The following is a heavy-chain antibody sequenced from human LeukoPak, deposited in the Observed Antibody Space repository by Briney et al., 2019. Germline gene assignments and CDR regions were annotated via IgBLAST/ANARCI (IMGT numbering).Heavy chain of an antibody. J-gene: IGHJ6*02. Sequence: GGSLRLSCAASGFTFSSYWMHWVRHAPGKGLVWVSRINSDGSSTSYADSVKGRFTISRDNAKNTLYLQMNSLRAEDTAVYYCARAPTVTTGGYYYGMDVWGQGTTVTVSS. CDR2: INSDGSST. CDR1: GFTFSSYW. D-gene: IGHD4-17*01. V-gene: IGHV3-74*01. CDR3: ARAPTVTTGGYYYGMDV.